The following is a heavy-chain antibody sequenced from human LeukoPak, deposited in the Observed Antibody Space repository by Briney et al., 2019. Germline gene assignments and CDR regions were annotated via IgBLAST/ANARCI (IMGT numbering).Heavy chain of an antibody. CDR3: AKDRVRYCSSTSCLYFDY. CDR2: ISGSGGST. Sequence: GGSLRLSCAASGFTFSIYWMTWVRQAPGKGLEWVSSISGSGGSTYYADSVKGRFTISRGNSKNTLYLQMNSLTAEDTAVYYCAKDRVRYCSSTSCLYFDYWGQGTLVTVSS. J-gene: IGHJ4*02. D-gene: IGHD2-2*01. CDR1: GFTFSIYW. V-gene: IGHV3-23*01.